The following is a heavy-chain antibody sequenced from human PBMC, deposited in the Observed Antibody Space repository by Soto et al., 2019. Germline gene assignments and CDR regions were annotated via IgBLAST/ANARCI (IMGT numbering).Heavy chain of an antibody. CDR1: GGTFRGYA. D-gene: IGHD3-22*01. CDR3: ARGYDVNSELDY. V-gene: IGHV1-69*01. Sequence: QVQLVQSGAEVKKPGSSVKVSCQASGGTFRGYAISWVRQAPGQGLEWLGGILPTSVTPNYAQKFQGRVTLTADESTNTAFLELRSLRSADPAVYYCARGYDVNSELDYWGQGTLVTVSS. CDR2: ILPTSVTP. J-gene: IGHJ4*02.